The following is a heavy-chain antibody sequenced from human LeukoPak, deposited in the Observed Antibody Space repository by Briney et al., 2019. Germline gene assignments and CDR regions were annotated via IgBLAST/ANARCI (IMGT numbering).Heavy chain of an antibody. CDR3: AKVVCSSTSCYGGANAFDI. J-gene: IGHJ3*02. Sequence: GGSLRLSCAASGFTFSSYAMSWVRQAPGKGLEWVSAIIGSGGSTYYADSVKGRFTISRDNSKNTLYLQMNSLRAEDTAVYYCAKVVCSSTSCYGGANAFDIWGQGTMVTVSS. CDR1: GFTFSSYA. V-gene: IGHV3-23*01. CDR2: IIGSGGST. D-gene: IGHD2-2*01.